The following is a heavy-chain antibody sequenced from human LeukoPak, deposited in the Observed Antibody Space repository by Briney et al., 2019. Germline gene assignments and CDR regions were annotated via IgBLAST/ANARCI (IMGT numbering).Heavy chain of an antibody. Sequence: GGSLRLSCAASGLTFSTFSINWVRQAPGKGLEWVSSISKSSTYIYYADSVKGRFTISRDNANNSVYLQMNSLRAEDTAVYYCARNLPPTVQNYYYYMDGWGKGTTVTVSS. V-gene: IGHV3-21*01. J-gene: IGHJ6*03. CDR2: ISKSSTYI. CDR1: GLTFSTFS. D-gene: IGHD1-14*01. CDR3: ARNLPPTVQNYYYYMDG.